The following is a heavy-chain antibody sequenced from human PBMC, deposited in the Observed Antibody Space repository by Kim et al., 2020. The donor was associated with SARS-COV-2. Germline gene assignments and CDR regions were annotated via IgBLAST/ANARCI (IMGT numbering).Heavy chain of an antibody. D-gene: IGHD2-21*01. J-gene: IGHJ6*02. CDR1: GGSISSYY. CDR2: IYINGYI. Sequence: SETLSLTCTVSGGSISSYYWNWIRQPAGKGLEWIGRIYINGYIKYNPSLKSRVTMSVDTSRNQFSLKLTSVTAADTAVYYCARERANLLSDYYDYYGMDVWGQGTTVTVSS. V-gene: IGHV4-4*07. CDR3: ARERANLLSDYYDYYGMDV.